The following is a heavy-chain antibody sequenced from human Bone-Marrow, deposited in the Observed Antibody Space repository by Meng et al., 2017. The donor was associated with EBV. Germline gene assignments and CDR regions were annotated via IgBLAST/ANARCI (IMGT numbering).Heavy chain of an antibody. D-gene: IGHD2-2*01. J-gene: IGHJ4*02. V-gene: IGHV4-30-2*01. Sequence: HLQLQESGSGLVKPSQPLSLTCAVSGGSISSGGYSWSWIRQPPGKGLEWIGYIYHSGSTYYNPSLKSRVTISVDRSKNQFSLKLSSVTAADTAVYYCASSDCSSTSCYPRYWGQGTLVTVSS. CDR1: GGSISSGGYS. CDR2: IYHSGST. CDR3: ASSDCSSTSCYPRY.